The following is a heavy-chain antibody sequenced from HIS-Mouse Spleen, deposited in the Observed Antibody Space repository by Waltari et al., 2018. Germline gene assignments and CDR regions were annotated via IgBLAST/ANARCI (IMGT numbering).Heavy chain of an antibody. Sequence: QVQLQQWGAGLLKPSETLSLTCAVYGGSFSGYYLSWIRQPPGKGVEWLGEINHSGSTNYNPSLKSRVTISVDTSKNQFSLKLSSVTAADTAVYYCARRYCSSTSCYWFDPWGQGTLVTVSS. D-gene: IGHD2-2*01. CDR1: GGSFSGYY. J-gene: IGHJ5*02. CDR2: INHSGST. CDR3: ARRYCSSTSCYWFDP. V-gene: IGHV4-34*01.